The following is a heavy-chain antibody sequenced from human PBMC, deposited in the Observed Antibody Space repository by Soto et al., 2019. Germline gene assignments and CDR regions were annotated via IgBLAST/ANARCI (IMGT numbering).Heavy chain of an antibody. V-gene: IGHV4-59*01. CDR1: GGSITSSY. CDR3: ARGEDAFFYYGLDV. J-gene: IGHJ6*02. CDR2: IYDTGISGYTPST. Sequence: SETLSLTSTVSGGSITSSYWSWTRRPPGKGLEWIAYIYDTGISGYTPSTSYNPSLKSRVTMSVDTSKSQFSLKLTSVTAADTAVYYCARGEDAFFYYGLDVWGQGITVTVSS.